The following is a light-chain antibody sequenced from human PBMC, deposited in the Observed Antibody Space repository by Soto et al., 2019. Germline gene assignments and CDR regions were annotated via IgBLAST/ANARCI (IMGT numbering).Light chain of an antibody. CDR2: GAS. J-gene: IGKJ1*01. CDR1: QSVSSSF. V-gene: IGKV3-20*01. CDR3: QQYGSLPRT. Sequence: EIVLTRSPGTLSLSPGERATLSCRASQSVSSSFLAWYQQRPGQAPRLLIYGASSRATGIPDRFSGSGSGTDFTLTISRLEPEDFAVYYCQQYGSLPRTFGQGTKVDIK.